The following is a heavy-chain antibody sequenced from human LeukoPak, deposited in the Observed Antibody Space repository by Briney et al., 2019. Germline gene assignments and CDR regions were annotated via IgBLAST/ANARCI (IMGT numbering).Heavy chain of an antibody. Sequence: QSSETLSLTCAVYGGSFSGYYWSWIRQPPGKGLEWVANINQDDSQIYYLESVEGRFTITRDNAKNSLHLQMNSLRAEDTAIYYCARGYYYSGTYYLSFFDYWGQGTLVTVSS. J-gene: IGHJ4*02. CDR3: ARGYYYSGTYYLSFFDY. CDR1: GGSFSGYY. D-gene: IGHD3-10*01. CDR2: INQDDSQI. V-gene: IGHV3-7*01.